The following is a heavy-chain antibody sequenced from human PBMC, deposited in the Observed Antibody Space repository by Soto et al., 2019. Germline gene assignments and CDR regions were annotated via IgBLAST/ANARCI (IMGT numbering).Heavy chain of an antibody. V-gene: IGHV4-34*01. Sequence: SETLSLTCAVYGGSFSGYYWSWIRQPPGKGLEWIGEINHSGSTNSNPSLKSRVTISVDTSKNQFSLKLSSVTAADTAVYYCARGLTYCSSTSCDYWGQGTLVTVSS. J-gene: IGHJ4*02. D-gene: IGHD2-2*01. CDR2: INHSGST. CDR3: ARGLTYCSSTSCDY. CDR1: GGSFSGYY.